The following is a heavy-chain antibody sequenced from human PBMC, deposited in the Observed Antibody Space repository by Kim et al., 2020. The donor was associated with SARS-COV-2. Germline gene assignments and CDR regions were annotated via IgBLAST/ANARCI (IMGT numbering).Heavy chain of an antibody. D-gene: IGHD1-7*01. Sequence: SYNPTLRGRVTISVETSKNQFSLKLSSVTAADTAVYYCARHGTSYRGMDVWGQGTTVTVSS. CDR3: ARHGTSYRGMDV. J-gene: IGHJ6*02. V-gene: IGHV4-39*01.